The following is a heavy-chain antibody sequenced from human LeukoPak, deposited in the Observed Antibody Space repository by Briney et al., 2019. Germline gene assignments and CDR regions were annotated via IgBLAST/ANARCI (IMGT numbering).Heavy chain of an antibody. CDR1: GDSISSGSYY. D-gene: IGHD6-19*01. CDR3: AGLYSSGYFLGDY. Sequence: SETLSLTCTVSGDSISSGSYYWSWIRQPAGKGLEWIGRIYTSGSTNYNPSLKSRVTISPDTSKNQFSLKLSSVTAADTAVYYCAGLYSSGYFLGDYWGQGTLVTVSS. CDR2: IYTSGST. J-gene: IGHJ4*02. V-gene: IGHV4-61*02.